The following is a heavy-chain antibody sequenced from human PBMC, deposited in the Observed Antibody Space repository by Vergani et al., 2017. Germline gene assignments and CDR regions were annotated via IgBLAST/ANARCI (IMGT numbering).Heavy chain of an antibody. D-gene: IGHD7-27*01. CDR1: GGSISSSSYY. J-gene: IGHJ6*03. CDR2: IYYSGST. CDR3: AGDTWGRYYYYYMDV. V-gene: IGHV4-39*07. Sequence: QLQLQESGPGLVKPSETLSLTCTVSGGSISSSSYYWGWIRQPPGKGLEWIGSIYYSGSTYYNPSLKSRVTISVDTSKNQFSLKLSSVTAAETAVDYCAGDTWGRYYYYYMDVWGKGTTVTVSS.